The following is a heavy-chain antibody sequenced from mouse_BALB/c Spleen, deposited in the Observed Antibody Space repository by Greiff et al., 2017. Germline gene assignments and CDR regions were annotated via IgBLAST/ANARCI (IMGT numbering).Heavy chain of an antibody. D-gene: IGHD2-2*01. CDR2: ISTYYGNT. CDR1: SYTFTDYA. V-gene: IGHV1-67*01. J-gene: IGHJ4*01. Sequence: QVQLQQSGPELVRPGVSVKISCKGSSYTFTDYAMHWVKQSHAKSLEWIGVISTYYGNTNYNQKFKDKATLTADKSSSTAYMQLSSLTSEDSAVYYCAGWFPYYAMDYWGQGTSVTVSS. CDR3: AGWFPYYAMDY.